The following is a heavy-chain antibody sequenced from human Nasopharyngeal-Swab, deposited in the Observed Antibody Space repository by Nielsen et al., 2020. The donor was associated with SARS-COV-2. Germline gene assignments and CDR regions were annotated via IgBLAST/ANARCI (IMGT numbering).Heavy chain of an antibody. V-gene: IGHV4-34*01. CDR1: GGSFSGYY. J-gene: IGHJ4*02. CDR2: INHSGST. D-gene: IGHD6-13*01. CDR3: ARGLPTRSIAAARPYFDY. Sequence: SETLSLTCAVYGGSFSGYYWSWIRQPPGKGLEWIGEINHSGSTNYNPSLKSRVTISVDPSKNQFSLKLCSVTAADTAVYYCARGLPTRSIAAARPYFDYWGQGTLVTVSS.